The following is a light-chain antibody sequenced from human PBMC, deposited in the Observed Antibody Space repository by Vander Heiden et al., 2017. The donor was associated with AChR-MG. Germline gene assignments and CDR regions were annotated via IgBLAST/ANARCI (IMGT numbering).Light chain of an antibody. CDR1: QSVSSY. V-gene: IGKV3-11*01. CDR3: QQRSNWSWT. J-gene: IGKJ1*01. Sequence: EIVLTQSRATLALSPGERATLSCRASQSVSSYLAWYQQKPGQAPRLLIYDASNRATGIPARFSGSGSGTDFTLPISSREPEDFAVYYCQQRSNWSWTFGQGTKVEIK. CDR2: DAS.